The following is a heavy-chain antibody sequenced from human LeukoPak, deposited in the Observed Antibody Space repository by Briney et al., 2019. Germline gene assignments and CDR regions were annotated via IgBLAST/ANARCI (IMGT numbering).Heavy chain of an antibody. J-gene: IGHJ4*02. D-gene: IGHD3-10*01. Sequence: SETLSLTCTVSGGSISVYYWSWIRQPPGKGLEWIGYIYYSGSTNYNPSLKSRVTISVDTSKNQFSLKLSSVTAADTAVYYCARRHDGEFDYWGQGTLVTVSS. V-gene: IGHV4-59*08. CDR1: GGSISVYY. CDR3: ARRHDGEFDY. CDR2: IYYSGST.